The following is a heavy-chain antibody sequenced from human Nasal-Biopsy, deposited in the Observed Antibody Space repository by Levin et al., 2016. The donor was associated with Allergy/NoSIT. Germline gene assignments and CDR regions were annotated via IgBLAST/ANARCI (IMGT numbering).Heavy chain of an antibody. V-gene: IGHV5-10-1*01. Sequence: GESLKISCKGYGYSFTNYWISWVRQMPGKGLEWMGKIDPSDSYTNYSPSFRGHVTVSADKSISTAYLQWSSLKASDTAMYYCARPHAGDRSAFDIWGQGTMVTVSS. D-gene: IGHD3-10*01. J-gene: IGHJ3*02. CDR2: IDPSDSYT. CDR1: GYSFTNYW. CDR3: ARPHAGDRSAFDI.